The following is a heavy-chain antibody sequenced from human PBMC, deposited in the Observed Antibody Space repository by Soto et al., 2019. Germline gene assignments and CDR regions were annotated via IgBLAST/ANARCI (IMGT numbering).Heavy chain of an antibody. CDR1: GFTFSSYS. J-gene: IGHJ6*03. D-gene: IGHD3-3*01. V-gene: IGHV3-48*01. CDR3: ARGGYRRITIFGVDHYYYMDV. Sequence: GGSLRLSCAASGFTFSSYSMNWVRQAPGKGLEWVSYISSSSSTIYYADSVKGRFTISRDNAKNSLYLQMNSLRAEDTAVYYCARGGYRRITIFGVDHYYYMDVWGKGTTVTVSS. CDR2: ISSSSSTI.